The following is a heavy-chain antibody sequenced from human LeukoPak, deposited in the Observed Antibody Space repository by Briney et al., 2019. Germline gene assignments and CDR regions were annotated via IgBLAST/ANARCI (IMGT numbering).Heavy chain of an antibody. D-gene: IGHD2/OR15-2a*01. J-gene: IGHJ4*02. CDR2: IYSGGST. CDR3: ARSAERNIHNFDY. CDR1: GFTVSSNY. V-gene: IGHV3-53*01. Sequence: PGGSLRLSCAASGFTVSSNYMSWVRQAPGKGLEWVSVIYSGGSTYYADSVKGRFTISRDNSKNTLYLQMNSLRAEDTAVYHCARSAERNIHNFDYWGQGTLVTVSS.